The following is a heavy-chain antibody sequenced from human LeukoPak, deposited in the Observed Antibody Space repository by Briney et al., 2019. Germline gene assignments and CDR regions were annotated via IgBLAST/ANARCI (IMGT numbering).Heavy chain of an antibody. CDR3: ACLRGPSDY. J-gene: IGHJ4*02. V-gene: IGHV3-66*01. CDR2: IYSGGST. Sequence: GGSLRLSCSASGFIFSTYEMNWVRQAPGKGLEWVSLIYSGGSTYYADSVKGRFTISRDNSKNTLYLQMNSLRAEDTAVYFCACLRGPSDYWGQGTLVTVSS. D-gene: IGHD4-17*01. CDR1: GFIFSTYE.